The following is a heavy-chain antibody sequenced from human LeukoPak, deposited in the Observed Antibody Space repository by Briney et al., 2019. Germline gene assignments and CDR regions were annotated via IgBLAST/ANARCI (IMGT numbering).Heavy chain of an antibody. V-gene: IGHV4-39*07. J-gene: IGHJ4*02. D-gene: IGHD6-19*01. CDR2: MHSSGST. CDR3: ASRIAVSKFDY. Sequence: SETLSLNCTVSGPSISSTIYYWGWLRQPPGKGLEWIGSMHSSGSTYYNPSLKSRVTISIDTSKNQFSLKLSSVTAADTAVYYCASRIAVSKFDYWGQGTLVTVSS. CDR1: GPSISSTIYY.